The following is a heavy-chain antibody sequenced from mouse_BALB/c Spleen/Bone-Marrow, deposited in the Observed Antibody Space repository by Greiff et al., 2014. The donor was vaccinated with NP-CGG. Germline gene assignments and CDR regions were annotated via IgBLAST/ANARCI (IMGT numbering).Heavy chain of an antibody. Sequence: VQLQQSGAELVKPGALVKMSCKASGYNFTNYYINWVKQRPGQGLEWIGWIYPANGSTKYNEKFKGKATLTADKSSSTAYMQHSSLTSENSAVYFCGRYAMFTYAMDYWGQGTSVTVSS. CDR2: IYPANGST. CDR3: GRYAMFTYAMDY. CDR1: GYNFTNYY. D-gene: IGHD2-2*01. J-gene: IGHJ4*01. V-gene: IGHV1-77*01.